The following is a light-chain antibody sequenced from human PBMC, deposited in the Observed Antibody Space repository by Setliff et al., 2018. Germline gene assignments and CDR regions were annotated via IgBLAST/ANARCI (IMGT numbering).Light chain of an antibody. Sequence: QSALTQPPSASGSPGQSVTISCTGSSSDVGGSDYVSWYQQHPGKVPKLMISEVNRRPSGVPDRLSGAKSGNTASLTVSGLQAEDEADYYCSAVAGSNNWVVCGTGTQGTV. CDR2: EVN. V-gene: IGLV2-8*01. CDR3: SAVAGSNNWVV. J-gene: IGLJ1*01. CDR1: SSDVGGSDY.